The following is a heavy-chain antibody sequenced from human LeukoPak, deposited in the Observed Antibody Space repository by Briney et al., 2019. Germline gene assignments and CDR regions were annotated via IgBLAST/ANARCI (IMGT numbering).Heavy chain of an antibody. CDR2: ISTSGNT. CDR1: GDSISNYY. CDR3: ARHKAYNSGGMDV. Sequence: PSDTLSLTCTVSGDSISNYYWSWIRQPAGKGLEWIGRISTSGNTNYNPSLKSRVTMSVDTSKSQISLKLTSVTAADTAVFYCARHKAYNSGGMDVWGQGTTVT. V-gene: IGHV4-4*07. J-gene: IGHJ6*02. D-gene: IGHD6-19*01.